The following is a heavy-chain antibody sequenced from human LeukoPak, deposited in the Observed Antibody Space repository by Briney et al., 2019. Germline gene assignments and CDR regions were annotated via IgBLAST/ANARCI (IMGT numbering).Heavy chain of an antibody. CDR1: GLTLGDYY. CDR3: TRLRNYGYDF. Sequence: GGSLRLSCAATGLTLGDYYMDWVRQAPGKGLEWVDRIRNEANRYTTEYAASVKGRFTISRDDSKNSLYLQMNSLKTEDTAVYYCTRLRNYGYDFWGQGTLVTVSS. V-gene: IGHV3-72*01. D-gene: IGHD5-18*01. J-gene: IGHJ4*02. CDR2: IRNEANRYTT.